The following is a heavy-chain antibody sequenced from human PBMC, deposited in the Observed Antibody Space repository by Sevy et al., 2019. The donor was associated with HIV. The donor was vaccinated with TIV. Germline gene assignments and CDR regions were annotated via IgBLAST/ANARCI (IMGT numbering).Heavy chain of an antibody. Sequence: LSLTCAASGFTFSSYWINWVRQAPGEGLEWVANINQGGNQKHYMDSVKGRFTISRDNAENAVYLQMNSLRVEDTAVYYCARGPSGAAAGRFDSWGQGTLVTVSS. CDR2: INQGGNQK. J-gene: IGHJ4*02. D-gene: IGHD6-13*01. V-gene: IGHV3-7*01. CDR3: ARGPSGAAAGRFDS. CDR1: GFTFSSYW.